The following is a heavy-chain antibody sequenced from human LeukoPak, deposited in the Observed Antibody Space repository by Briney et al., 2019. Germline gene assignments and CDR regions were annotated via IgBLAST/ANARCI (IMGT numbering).Heavy chain of an antibody. V-gene: IGHV3-48*01. D-gene: IGHD4-17*01. CDR1: GFTFNSYS. J-gene: IGHJ3*01. Sequence: GGSLRLSCAASGFTFNSYSMNWVRRAPGKGLGWGSYICSSRSIIYYADSVKGRFTISRDNAKNSLYLQMNSLRAEDTAVYYCERDGTTVTTSGALDAFDLWGQGTMVTVSS. CDR3: ERDGTTVTTSGALDAFDL. CDR2: ICSSRSII.